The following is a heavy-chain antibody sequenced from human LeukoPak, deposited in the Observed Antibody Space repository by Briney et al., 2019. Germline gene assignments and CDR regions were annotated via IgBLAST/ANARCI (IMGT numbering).Heavy chain of an antibody. CDR3: AKDRSGSRH. CDR1: GFTFSSYA. Sequence: PGGSLRLSCAASGFTFSSYAVTWVRQAPVKGLEWVSTISGDDASTFYADSVKGRFTISRDNSKYTLYLQMNSLSADDTAVYYCAKDRSGSRHWGQGTLVTVSS. CDR2: ISGDDAST. V-gene: IGHV3-23*01. D-gene: IGHD1-1*01. J-gene: IGHJ4*02.